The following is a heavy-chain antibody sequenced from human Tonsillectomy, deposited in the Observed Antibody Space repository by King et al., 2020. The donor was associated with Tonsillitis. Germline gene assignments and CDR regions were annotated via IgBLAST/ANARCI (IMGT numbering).Heavy chain of an antibody. CDR2: ISFDGGNK. CDR1: GFTFSTYA. Sequence: VQLVESGGGVVQPGRSRTLSCAASGFTFSTYALHWVRQAPGKGLEWVAVISFDGGNKYLADSVKGRFTISRDNSKNTLYLQMNSLRAEDTAVYYCARDRRSAVTIFGDAFDIWGQGTMVTVSS. J-gene: IGHJ3*02. V-gene: IGHV3-30-3*01. D-gene: IGHD3-3*01. CDR3: ARDRRSAVTIFGDAFDI.